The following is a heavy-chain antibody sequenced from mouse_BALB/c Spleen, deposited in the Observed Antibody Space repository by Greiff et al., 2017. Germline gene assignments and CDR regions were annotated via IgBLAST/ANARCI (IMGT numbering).Heavy chain of an antibody. CDR1: GFTFSDSY. Sequence: EVKLVESGGGLVKPGGSLKLSCAASGFTFSDSYMYWVRQTPEKRLEWVATISDGGSYTYYPDSVKGRFTISRDNAKNNLYLQMSSLKSEDTAMYYCARERGRFITTPRGFAYWGQGTLVTVSA. J-gene: IGHJ3*01. CDR3: ARERGRFITTPRGFAY. D-gene: IGHD1-2*01. V-gene: IGHV5-4*02. CDR2: ISDGGSYT.